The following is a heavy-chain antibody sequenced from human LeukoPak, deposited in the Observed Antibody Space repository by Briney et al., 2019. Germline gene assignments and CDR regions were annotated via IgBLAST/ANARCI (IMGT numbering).Heavy chain of an antibody. Sequence: GRSLRLSCAASGFTFSSYAMHWVRQAPGKGLEWVAVISYDGSNKYYADSVKGRFTISRDNSKNTLYLQMNSLRAEGTAVYYCASGYSPYYDILTGYYPRWGQGTLVTVSS. CDR2: ISYDGSNK. CDR3: ASGYSPYYDILTGYYPR. V-gene: IGHV3-30-3*01. J-gene: IGHJ4*02. CDR1: GFTFSSYA. D-gene: IGHD3-9*01.